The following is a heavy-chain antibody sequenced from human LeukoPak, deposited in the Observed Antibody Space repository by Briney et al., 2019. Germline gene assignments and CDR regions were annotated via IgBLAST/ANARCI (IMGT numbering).Heavy chain of an antibody. CDR1: GGTFSSYA. V-gene: IGHV1-69*04. CDR2: IIPILGIA. J-gene: IGHJ4*02. D-gene: IGHD3-10*01. Sequence: ASVKVSCKASGGTFSSYAISWVRQAPGQGLEWMGRIIPILGIANYAQKFQGRVTITADKSTSTAYMELSSLRSEDTAVYYCARDSPPMVRGVTHFDYWGQGTLVTVSS. CDR3: ARDSPPMVRGVTHFDY.